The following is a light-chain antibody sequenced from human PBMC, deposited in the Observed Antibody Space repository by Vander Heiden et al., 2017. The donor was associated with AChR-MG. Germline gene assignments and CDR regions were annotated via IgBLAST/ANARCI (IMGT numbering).Light chain of an antibody. Sequence: EIVLRQSPVTLSLSPRERATLSCRPSQSVSSNYVAWYQQKTGQAPRLLIYGASRRATGIPGRFSGSGSGTDFTLTISRLESEDFAVYYCQQYGNSPGTFGQGTKVEIK. CDR1: QSVSSNY. J-gene: IGKJ1*01. CDR3: QQYGNSPGT. CDR2: GAS. V-gene: IGKV3-20*01.